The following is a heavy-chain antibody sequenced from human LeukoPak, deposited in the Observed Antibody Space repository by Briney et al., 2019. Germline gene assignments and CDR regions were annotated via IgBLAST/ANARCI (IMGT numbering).Heavy chain of an antibody. J-gene: IGHJ4*02. CDR1: GYSFTTYW. D-gene: IGHD5-18*01. V-gene: IGHV5-51*01. CDR3: ARIPKVDSSMARYLDC. Sequence: HGESLKISCKGSGYSFTTYWIGWVRQMPGKGLEWMGIIYPGDSDTRYSPSFQGQVSISADKSINTAYLQWSSLRASDTAMYYCARIPKVDSSMARYLDCWGQGTLVTVSS. CDR2: IYPGDSDT.